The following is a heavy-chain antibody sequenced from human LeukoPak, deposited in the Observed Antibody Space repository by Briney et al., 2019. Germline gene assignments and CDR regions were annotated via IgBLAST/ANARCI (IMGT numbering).Heavy chain of an antibody. V-gene: IGHV1-69*05. CDR1: GGTFSNYA. J-gene: IGHJ3*02. D-gene: IGHD1-7*01. CDR2: IIPIFGTP. Sequence: SVKVSCKASGGTFSNYAISWVRQAPGQGLEWMGGIIPIFGTPNYAQKFQGRVTITTDESTITAYMDLSSLRSADTAVYYCACAYLKYNWNWGDVAFGIWGQGTVVTVSS. CDR3: ACAYLKYNWNWGDVAFGI.